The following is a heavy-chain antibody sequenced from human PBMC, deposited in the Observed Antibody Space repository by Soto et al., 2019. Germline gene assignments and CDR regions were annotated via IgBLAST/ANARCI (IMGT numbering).Heavy chain of an antibody. CDR3: ARNWFQTSGIAAAGALDY. J-gene: IGHJ4*02. Sequence: GGSLRLSCAASGFTFSSYAMHWVRQAPGKGLEWVAVISYDGSNKYYADSVKGRFTISRDNSKNTLYLQMNSLRAEDTAVYYCARNWFQTSGIAAAGALDYWGQGTLVTVSS. D-gene: IGHD6-13*01. V-gene: IGHV3-30-3*01. CDR1: GFTFSSYA. CDR2: ISYDGSNK.